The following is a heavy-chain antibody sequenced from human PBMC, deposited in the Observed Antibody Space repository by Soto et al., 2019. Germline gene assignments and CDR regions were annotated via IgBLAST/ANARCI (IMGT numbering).Heavy chain of an antibody. D-gene: IGHD6-19*01. V-gene: IGHV1-18*04. CDR3: AWGYRTGRTYDAFDI. CDR1: GYTSTWYG. J-gene: IGHJ3*02. CDR2: ISTYNGDK. Sequence: QVQLVQSGGEVKKPGASVKVSCKASGYTSTWYGLSWVRQAPGQGLEWMGWISTYNGDKNYAQRVQGRLTLTTDTSTSTAYMELRSLRSDDTAVYFCAWGYRTGRTYDAFDIWGQGTVITVSA.